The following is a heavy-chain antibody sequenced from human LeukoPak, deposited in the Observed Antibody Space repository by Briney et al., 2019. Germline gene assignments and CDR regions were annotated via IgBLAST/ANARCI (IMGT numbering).Heavy chain of an antibody. V-gene: IGHV3-23*01. CDR3: AKPKRLRLGELSLYY. CDR2: ISGSGGST. J-gene: IGHJ4*02. D-gene: IGHD3-16*02. Sequence: GGSLRLSCAASGFTFSSYAMSWVRQAPGKGLEWVSAISGSGGSTYYADSVKGRFTISRDNSKNTLYLQMNSLRAEDTAVYYCAKPKRLRLGELSLYYWGKGTLVTVSS. CDR1: GFTFSSYA.